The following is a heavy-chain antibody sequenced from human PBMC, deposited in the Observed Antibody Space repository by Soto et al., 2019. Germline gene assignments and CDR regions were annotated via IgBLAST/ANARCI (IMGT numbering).Heavy chain of an antibody. Sequence: GASVKVSCKASGYTFTSYYMHWVRQAPGQGLEWMGIINPSGGSTSYAQKFQGRVTMTRDTSTSTVYMELSSLRSEDTAVYYCARSSREYYDFWSGYYQNWFDPWGQGTLVTVSS. CDR3: ARSSREYYDFWSGYYQNWFDP. CDR2: INPSGGST. J-gene: IGHJ5*02. CDR1: GYTFTSYY. D-gene: IGHD3-3*01. V-gene: IGHV1-46*03.